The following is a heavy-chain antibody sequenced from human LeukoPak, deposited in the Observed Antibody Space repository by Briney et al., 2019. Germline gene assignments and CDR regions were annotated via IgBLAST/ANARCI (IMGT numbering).Heavy chain of an antibody. CDR3: ARGRYDFWRGYYYYYMDV. CDR1: GYTFTGYY. CDR2: INPNSGGT. Sequence: ASVKVSCKASGYTFTGYYMHWVRQAPGQGLEWMGWINPNSGGTNYAQKFQGRVTMTRDTSISTAYMELSRLRSDDTAVYYCARGRYDFWRGYYYYYMDVWGKGTTVTVSS. J-gene: IGHJ6*03. V-gene: IGHV1-2*02. D-gene: IGHD3-3*01.